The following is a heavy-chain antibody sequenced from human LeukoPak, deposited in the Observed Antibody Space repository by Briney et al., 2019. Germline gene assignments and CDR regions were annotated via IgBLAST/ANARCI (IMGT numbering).Heavy chain of an antibody. V-gene: IGHV4-61*02. CDR2: IYTSGST. D-gene: IGHD6-13*01. CDR1: GGSISSGSYY. J-gene: IGHJ5*02. Sequence: PSQTLSLTCTVSGGSISSGSYYWSWIRQPAGTGLERIGRIYTSGSTNYNPSLKSRVTISVDTSKNQFSLKLSSVTAADTAVYYCARAPYSSSWYWFDPWGQGTLVTVSS. CDR3: ARAPYSSSWYWFDP.